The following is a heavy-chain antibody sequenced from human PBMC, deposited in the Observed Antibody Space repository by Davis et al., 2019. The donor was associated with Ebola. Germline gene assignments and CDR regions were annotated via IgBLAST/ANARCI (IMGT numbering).Heavy chain of an antibody. CDR3: ARDPLKGYDFWSGYFDY. V-gene: IGHV4-61*01. CDR1: GGSISSSSYY. D-gene: IGHD3-3*01. J-gene: IGHJ4*02. Sequence: SETLSLTCTVSGGSISSSSYYWSWIRQPPGKGLEWIGYIYYSGSTNYNPSLKSRVTISVDTSKNQFSLKLSSVTAADTAVYYCARDPLKGYDFWSGYFDYWGQGTLVTVSS. CDR2: IYYSGST.